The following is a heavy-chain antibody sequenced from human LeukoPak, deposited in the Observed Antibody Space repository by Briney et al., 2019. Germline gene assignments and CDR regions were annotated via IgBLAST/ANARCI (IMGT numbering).Heavy chain of an antibody. D-gene: IGHD4-17*01. CDR1: GFTFSSYA. Sequence: GGSLRLSCAASGFTFSSYAMSWVRQAPGKGLEWVSAISGSGGSTYYADSVKGRFTISRDNSKNTLYLQMGSLRAEDMAVYYCARERGSGDYTFDYWGQGTLVTVSS. J-gene: IGHJ4*02. V-gene: IGHV3-23*01. CDR2: ISGSGGST. CDR3: ARERGSGDYTFDY.